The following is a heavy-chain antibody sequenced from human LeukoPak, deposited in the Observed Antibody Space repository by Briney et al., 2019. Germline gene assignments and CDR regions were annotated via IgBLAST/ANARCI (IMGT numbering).Heavy chain of an antibody. CDR3: ARASSPGRPIDDAFDI. J-gene: IGHJ3*02. V-gene: IGHV3-7*01. CDR1: GFTFSSYW. CDR2: IKQDGSEK. Sequence: PGGCLRLSCAASGFTFSSYWMSWVRQAPGKGLEWVANIKQDGSEKYYVDSVKGRFTISRDNAKNSLYLQMNSLRAEDTAVYYCARASSPGRPIDDAFDIWGQGTMVTVSS.